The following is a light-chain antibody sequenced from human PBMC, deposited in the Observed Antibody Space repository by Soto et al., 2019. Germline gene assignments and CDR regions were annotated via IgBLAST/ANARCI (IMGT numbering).Light chain of an antibody. CDR1: SSDVGGYNY. V-gene: IGLV2-14*03. CDR2: DVS. Sequence: QSALTQPASVSGSPGQSITISCTGTSSDVGGYNYVSWYQQHPGRAPQLMIYDVSNRPSGVSNRFSGSRSGNTASLTISGLQAEDESYYYCSSYATSTTVLFGGGTKLTVL. CDR3: SSYATSTTVL. J-gene: IGLJ2*01.